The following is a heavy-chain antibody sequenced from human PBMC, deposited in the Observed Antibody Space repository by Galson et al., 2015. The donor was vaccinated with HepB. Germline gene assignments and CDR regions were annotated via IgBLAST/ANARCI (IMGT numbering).Heavy chain of an antibody. CDR1: GFTFSSYW. CDR2: IKQDGSEK. J-gene: IGHJ5*02. CDR3: AREAPAPLDIVVVPAAIGDNWFDP. V-gene: IGHV3-7*01. D-gene: IGHD2-2*02. Sequence: SLRLSCAASGFTFSSYWMSWVRQAPGKGLEWVANIKQDGSEKYYVDSVKGRFTISRDNAKNSLYLQMNSLRAEDTAVYYCAREAPAPLDIVVVPAAIGDNWFDPWGQGTLVTVSS.